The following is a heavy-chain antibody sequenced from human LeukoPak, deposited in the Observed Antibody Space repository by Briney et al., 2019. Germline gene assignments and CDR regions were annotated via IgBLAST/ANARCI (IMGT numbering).Heavy chain of an antibody. CDR3: AREQLATLGY. J-gene: IGHJ4*02. CDR1: GGSISSGGYF. V-gene: IGHV4-30-2*01. D-gene: IGHD1-1*01. CDR2: IYDDGIS. Sequence: SQTLSLTCTVSGGSISSGGYFWSWIRHPPGKAPEWIGYIYDDGISHYNPSLQGRVTISVDGSKNQFSLNMNSVIAADTAVYYCAREQLATLGYWGQGTLVIVSS.